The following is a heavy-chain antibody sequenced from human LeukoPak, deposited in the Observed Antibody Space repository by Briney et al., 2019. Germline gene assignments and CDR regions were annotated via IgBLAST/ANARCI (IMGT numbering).Heavy chain of an antibody. CDR1: GGSISSYY. D-gene: IGHD3-9*01. J-gene: IGHJ4*02. Sequence: PSETLSLTCTVSGGSISSYYWSWIRQPPGKGLEWIGYIYYSGSTNYNPSLKSRVTISVDTSKNQFSPKLSSVTAADTAVYYCASLRYSRYYFDYWGQGTLVTVSS. CDR2: IYYSGST. V-gene: IGHV4-59*08. CDR3: ASLRYSRYYFDY.